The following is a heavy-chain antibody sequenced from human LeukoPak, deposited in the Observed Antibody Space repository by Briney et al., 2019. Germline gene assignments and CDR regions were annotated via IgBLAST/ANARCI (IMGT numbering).Heavy chain of an antibody. J-gene: IGHJ2*01. CDR3: ARLVTINTVTTARYWYFDL. D-gene: IGHD4-17*01. CDR1: SGSISSSSYY. CDR2: SYYSGST. V-gene: IGHV4-39*01. Sequence: PSETLSLTCTVSSGSISSSSYYWGWIRQPPGKGLEWFGSSYYSGSTYYNPSLKSRVTISVDTSKNQFSLKLSSVTAADTAVYFCARLVTINTVTTARYWYFDLWGRGTLVTVSS.